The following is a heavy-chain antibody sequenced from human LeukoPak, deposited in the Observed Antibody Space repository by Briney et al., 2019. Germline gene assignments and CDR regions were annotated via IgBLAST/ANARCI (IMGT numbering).Heavy chain of an antibody. CDR3: ARDRTNLLAGYYFY. J-gene: IGHJ4*02. V-gene: IGHV3-11*05. D-gene: IGHD3-9*01. CDR2: ISDSSSNYI. CDR1: GFTLSDYY. Sequence: GGSLRLPCEASGFTLSDYYMSWIRQAPGKGLEWVSSISDSSSNYIYYADSVRGRFTLSRDNAKKTLYLQMNSLRAEDTAVYYCARDRTNLLAGYYFYWGQGTLVTVSS.